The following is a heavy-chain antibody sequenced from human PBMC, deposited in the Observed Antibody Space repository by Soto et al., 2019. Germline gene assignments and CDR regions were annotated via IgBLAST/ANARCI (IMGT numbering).Heavy chain of an antibody. J-gene: IGHJ4*02. CDR2: IDPSDSQT. CDR1: GYSFYGYW. CDR3: ARQIYDSDTGPNFQYYFDS. D-gene: IGHD3-22*01. V-gene: IGHV5-10-1*01. Sequence: GESLKISCKGSGYSFYGYWITWVRQKPGKGLEWMGRIDPSDSQTYYSPSFRGHVTISATKSITTVFLQWSSLRASDTAMYYCARQIYDSDTGPNFQYYFDSWGQGTPVTVSS.